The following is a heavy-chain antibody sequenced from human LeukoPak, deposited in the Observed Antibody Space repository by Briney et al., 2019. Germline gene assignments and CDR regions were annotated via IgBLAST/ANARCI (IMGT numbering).Heavy chain of an antibody. CDR2: ISTSSSYR. J-gene: IGHJ3*02. D-gene: IGHD1-1*01. V-gene: IGHV3-21*01. Sequence: EGSLRLSCAASGFTFSAYSMNWVRQAPGKGLEWVSFISTSSSYRNYADSVRGRFTISRDNAKNSLYLHMNSLRAEDTAVYYCARHSTGTTADAFDIWGQGTMVTVSS. CDR3: ARHSTGTTADAFDI. CDR1: GFTFSAYS.